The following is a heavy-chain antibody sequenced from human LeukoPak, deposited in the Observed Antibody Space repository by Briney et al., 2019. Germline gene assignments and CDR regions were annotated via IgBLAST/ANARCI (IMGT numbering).Heavy chain of an antibody. CDR3: ARRGKGYSAFDY. J-gene: IGHJ4*02. D-gene: IGHD6-13*01. Sequence: GESLKISCKASGYRFTSYWIGWVRQMPGKGLEWIGIIYPGDTGIRYSPSFQGQVTISAAKSINTAYLQWSSLKASDSAMYYCARRGKGYSAFDYWGQGTLVTVSS. V-gene: IGHV5-51*01. CDR1: GYRFTSYW. CDR2: IYPGDTGI.